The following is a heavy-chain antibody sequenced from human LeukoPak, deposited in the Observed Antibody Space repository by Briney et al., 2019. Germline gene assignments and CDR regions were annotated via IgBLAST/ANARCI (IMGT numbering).Heavy chain of an antibody. CDR3: ARASVWFGELQY. V-gene: IGHV4-59*08. CDR1: GGSISSYY. Sequence: SETLSLTCTVSGGSISSYYWRWIRQPPGKGLEWIGYIYYSGSTNYKPSLKSRVTISVDTSKNQFSLKLSSVTAADTAVYYCARASVWFGELQYWGQGTLVTVSS. J-gene: IGHJ4*02. D-gene: IGHD3-10*01. CDR2: IYYSGST.